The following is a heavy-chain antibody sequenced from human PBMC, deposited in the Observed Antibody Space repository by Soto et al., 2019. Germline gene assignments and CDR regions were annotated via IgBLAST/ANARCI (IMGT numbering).Heavy chain of an antibody. CDR1: GFTFSSYA. J-gene: IGHJ5*02. D-gene: IGHD6-13*01. CDR3: AKHPSGWYSSSWPNWFDP. CDR2: ISGSGGST. Sequence: EVQLLESGGGLVQPGGSVRLSCTASGFTFSSYAMSWVRQAPGKGLEWVSAISGSGGSTYYADSVKGRFTISRDTYKNKLHLQMNSLRAEDTAVYYCAKHPSGWYSSSWPNWFDPWGQGTLVTVSS. V-gene: IGHV3-23*01.